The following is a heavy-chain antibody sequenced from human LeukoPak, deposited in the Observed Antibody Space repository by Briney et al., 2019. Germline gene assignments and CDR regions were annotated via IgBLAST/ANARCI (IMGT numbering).Heavy chain of an antibody. J-gene: IGHJ2*01. V-gene: IGHV3-23*01. CDR2: ITLSGGGT. D-gene: IGHD1-26*01. CDR3: VKNLLGDAAYSWYFDL. Sequence: PGGSLRVSCAASGFTFSTYGMSWVRQAPGKGLEWVSSITLSGGGTTYVDSVKGRFTITRDNSKNTLYLQMNSLRAEDTAVYYCVKNLLGDAAYSWYFDLWGRGTLVTVCS. CDR1: GFTFSTYG.